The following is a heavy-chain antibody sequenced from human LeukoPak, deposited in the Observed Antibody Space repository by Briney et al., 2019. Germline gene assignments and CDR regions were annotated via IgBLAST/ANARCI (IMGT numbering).Heavy chain of an antibody. CDR2: ISSSGSTI. D-gene: IGHD3-10*01. CDR3: ARGEYYYGSGSYYTDAFDI. Sequence: GGSLRLSCAASGFTFSDYYMSWLRQAPGKGLEWVSYISSSGSTIYYADSVKGRFTISRDNAKNSLYLQMNSLRAEDTAVYYCARGEYYYGSGSYYTDAFDIWGQGTMVTVSS. J-gene: IGHJ3*02. V-gene: IGHV3-11*01. CDR1: GFTFSDYY.